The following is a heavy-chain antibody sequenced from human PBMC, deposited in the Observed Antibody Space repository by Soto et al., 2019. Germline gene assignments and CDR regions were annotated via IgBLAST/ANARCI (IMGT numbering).Heavy chain of an antibody. J-gene: IGHJ4*02. Sequence: QITLKESGPTLVKPTQTLTLTCSFSGFSLSTSGVIVGWIRQPPGKALEWLALIYASDDKRYSPSLKSRLTSTKDTYRNQVVLTMTNVDPMDTATYNCAHTSQQWLALAVWGQGILVTVSS. CDR1: GFSLSTSGVI. CDR2: IYASDDK. V-gene: IGHV2-5*01. D-gene: IGHD6-19*01. CDR3: AHTSQQWLALAV.